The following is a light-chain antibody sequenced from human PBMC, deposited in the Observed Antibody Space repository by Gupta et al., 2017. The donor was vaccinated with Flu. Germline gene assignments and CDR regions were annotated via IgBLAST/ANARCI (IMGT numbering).Light chain of an antibody. CDR3: ATWDDSEHGWV. V-gene: IGLV1-44*01. J-gene: IGLJ3*02. Sequence: QSVLTHPPSASATPVQRVTISCSGSSSNIGGNTVDCYQHLPGAAPKRLIYTNDRRPSGVPDRFSGSKSGTSAALAISGLQEDDEADYYCATWDDSEHGWVVGGGTKLTVL. CDR1: SSNIGGNT. CDR2: TND.